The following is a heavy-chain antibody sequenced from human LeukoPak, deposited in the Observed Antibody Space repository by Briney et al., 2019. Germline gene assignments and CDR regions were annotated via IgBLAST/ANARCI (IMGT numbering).Heavy chain of an antibody. Sequence: GESLKISCKGSGYSFTSYWIGWVRQMPGKGLEWMGIIYPGDSDTRYSPSFQGQVTISADKSISTAYLQWSSLKASDTAMYYCARLRGIAAAGTGGWFDPWGQGTLVTVSP. J-gene: IGHJ5*02. CDR3: ARLRGIAAAGTGGWFDP. CDR2: IYPGDSDT. V-gene: IGHV5-51*01. D-gene: IGHD6-13*01. CDR1: GYSFTSYW.